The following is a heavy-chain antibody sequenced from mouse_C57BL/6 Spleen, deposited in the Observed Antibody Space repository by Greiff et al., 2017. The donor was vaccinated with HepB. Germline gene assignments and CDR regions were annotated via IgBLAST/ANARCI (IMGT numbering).Heavy chain of an antibody. CDR2: IDPSDSYT. J-gene: IGHJ4*01. Sequence: QVQLQQPGAELVKPGASVKLSCKASGYTFTSYWMQWVKQRPGQGLEWIGEIDPSDSYTNYNQKFKGKATLTVDTSSSTAYMQLSSLTSEDSAVYYCARLDYGKRYYAMDYWGQGTSATVSS. CDR3: ARLDYGKRYYAMDY. CDR1: GYTFTSYW. V-gene: IGHV1-50*01. D-gene: IGHD2-1*01.